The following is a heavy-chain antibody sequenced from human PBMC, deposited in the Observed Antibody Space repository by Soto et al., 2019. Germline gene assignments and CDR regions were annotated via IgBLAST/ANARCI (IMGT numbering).Heavy chain of an antibody. CDR3: AKAINDYYAPLDY. CDR1: GFTFSNYA. V-gene: IGHV3-23*01. D-gene: IGHD3-3*01. CDR2: ISGGADDT. Sequence: EVQLLESGGGLVQPGGSLRLSCTASGFTFSNYAMGWVRQAPGKGLEWVSVISGGADDTHYADSVKGRFTISRDNSKNMLYVQMDSLRAEDTAVYYCAKAINDYYAPLDYWGQGMRVTVSS. J-gene: IGHJ4*02.